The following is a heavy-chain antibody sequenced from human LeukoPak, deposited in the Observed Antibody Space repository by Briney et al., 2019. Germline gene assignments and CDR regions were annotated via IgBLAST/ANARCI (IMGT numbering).Heavy chain of an antibody. J-gene: IGHJ4*02. CDR2: IRYDGSNK. CDR3: ARDNYDSSGPYYFDY. CDR1: GFTFSSYG. V-gene: IGHV3-30*02. D-gene: IGHD3-22*01. Sequence: GGSLRLSCAASGFTFSSYGMHWVRQAPGKGLEWVAFIRYDGSNKYYADSVKGRLTISRDNARNSLYLQMNSLRAEDTAVYYCARDNYDSSGPYYFDYWGQGTLVTVSS.